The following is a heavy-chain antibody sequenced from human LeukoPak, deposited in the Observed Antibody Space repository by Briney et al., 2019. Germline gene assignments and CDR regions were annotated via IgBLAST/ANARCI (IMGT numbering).Heavy chain of an antibody. CDR1: GFTLRSYT. J-gene: IGHJ4*02. Sequence: GGSLRLSCAASGFTLRSYTMNWVRQAPGKGLEWVSSIGISSNKIYYADSVKGRFIISRDNAKNSVYLQMNSLRAEDTAVYYCAKDRIAAAGRRYFDYWGQGTLVTVSS. V-gene: IGHV3-21*01. CDR3: AKDRIAAAGRRYFDY. CDR2: IGISSNKI. D-gene: IGHD6-13*01.